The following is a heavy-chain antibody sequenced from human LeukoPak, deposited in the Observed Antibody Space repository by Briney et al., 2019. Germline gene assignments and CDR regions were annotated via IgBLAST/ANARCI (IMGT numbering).Heavy chain of an antibody. CDR2: ISYDGSNK. CDR1: GFTFSSYG. J-gene: IGHJ6*02. V-gene: IGHV3-30*18. Sequence: GGSLRLCCAASGFTFSSYGMHWVRQAPGKGLEWVAVISYDGSNKYYADSVKGRFTISRDNSKNTLYLQMNSLRAEDTAVYYCAKDLSDSSGYYYYYYGMDVWGQGTTVTVSS. CDR3: AKDLSDSSGYYYYYYGMDV. D-gene: IGHD3-22*01.